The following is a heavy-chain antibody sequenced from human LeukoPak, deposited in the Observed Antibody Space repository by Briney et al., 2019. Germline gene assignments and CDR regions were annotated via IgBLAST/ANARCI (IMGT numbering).Heavy chain of an antibody. CDR1: GFTFSDYY. D-gene: IGHD5-12*01. CDR3: AREVINGYSGYERPRSSSWTRGYDRPRSSSWARYSYQHLYMDV. CDR2: ISSSGSTI. V-gene: IGHV3-11*04. Sequence: PGGSLRLSCAASGFTFSDYYMSWIRQAPGKGLEWVSYISSSGSTIYYADSVKGRFTISRDNAKNSLYLQMNSLRAEDTAVYYCAREVINGYSGYERPRSSSWTRGYDRPRSSSWARYSYQHLYMDVWGKGTTVTVSS. J-gene: IGHJ6*03.